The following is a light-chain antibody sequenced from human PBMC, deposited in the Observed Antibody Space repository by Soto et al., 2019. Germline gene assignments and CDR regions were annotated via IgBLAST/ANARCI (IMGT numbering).Light chain of an antibody. Sequence: QSVLTQPASVSGSPGQSITISCSGTSRDIGAYNLVSWYQQPPGKAPKLLIYEARNRPSGISYRFSGSKSGTTASLTISSLLPEDEADYYCSAYTSRSTLVFGGGTKLTVL. CDR2: EAR. CDR1: SRDIGAYNL. CDR3: SAYTSRSTLV. J-gene: IGLJ2*01. V-gene: IGLV2-14*01.